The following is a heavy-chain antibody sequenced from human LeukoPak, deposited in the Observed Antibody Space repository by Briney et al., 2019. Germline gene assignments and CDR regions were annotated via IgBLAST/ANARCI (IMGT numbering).Heavy chain of an antibody. CDR2: IYYSGST. J-gene: IGHJ5*02. V-gene: IGHV4-59*01. CDR1: GGSISSYY. D-gene: IGHD1-1*01. CDR3: ARDRSTESGFDP. Sequence: PSETLSLTCTVSGGSISSYYWSWIRQPPGKGLEWIGYIYYSGSTNYNPSLKSRVTISVDTSKNQFSLKLSSVTAADTAVYYCARDRSTESGFDPWGQGTLVTVSS.